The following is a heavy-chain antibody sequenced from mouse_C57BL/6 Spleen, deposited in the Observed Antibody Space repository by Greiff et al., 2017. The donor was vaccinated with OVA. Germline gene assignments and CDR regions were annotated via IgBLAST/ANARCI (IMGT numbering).Heavy chain of an antibody. Sequence: QVQLKESGPGLVQPSQSLSITCTVSGFSLTSYGVHWVRQSPGKGLEWLGVIWRGGSTDYNAAFMSRLSITQDNSKSQVFFKMNSLQADDTAIYYCAKNLNCGFDYWGQGTTLTVSS. CDR2: IWRGGST. CDR3: AKNLNCGFDY. V-gene: IGHV2-5*01. D-gene: IGHD4-1*01. J-gene: IGHJ2*01. CDR1: GFSLTSYG.